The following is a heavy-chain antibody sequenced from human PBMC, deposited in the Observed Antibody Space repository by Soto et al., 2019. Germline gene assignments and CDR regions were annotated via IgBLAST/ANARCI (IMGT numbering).Heavy chain of an antibody. J-gene: IGHJ4*02. Sequence: PGESLKISCQGSGYSFTSNWIGWVRQMPGKGLEWMGIINPADSDIKYSPSFQGQVTISADKSIGTAYLQWSSLKASDTAMYYCARHQRDDASPKIDCCGQGPLVTVSS. CDR1: GYSFTSNW. CDR2: INPADSDI. CDR3: ARHQRDDASPKIDC. V-gene: IGHV5-51*01. D-gene: IGHD3-16*01.